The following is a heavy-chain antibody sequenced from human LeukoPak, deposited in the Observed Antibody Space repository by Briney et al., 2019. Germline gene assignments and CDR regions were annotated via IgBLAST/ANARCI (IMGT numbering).Heavy chain of an antibody. Sequence: GGSLRLSCAASGFTFSSYAMSWVRQAPGKGLEWVSAISGSGGSTYYADSVKGRFTISRDNAKNSLYLQMNSLRAEDTAVYYCARDYLWFGDHGHLFDYWGQGTLVTVSS. J-gene: IGHJ4*02. CDR1: GFTFSSYA. V-gene: IGHV3-23*01. CDR2: ISGSGGST. CDR3: ARDYLWFGDHGHLFDY. D-gene: IGHD3-10*01.